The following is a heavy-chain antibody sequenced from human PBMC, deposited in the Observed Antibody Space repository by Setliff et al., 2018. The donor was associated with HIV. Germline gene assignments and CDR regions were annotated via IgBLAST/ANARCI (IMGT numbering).Heavy chain of an antibody. V-gene: IGHV4-34*01. D-gene: IGHD3-9*01. CDR1: GGSFSGYY. Sequence: PSETLSLTCAVYGGSFSGYYWSWIRQPPGKGLEWIGEIYHSGSTNYNSSLKSRVTISVDTSKHQFCLSLSSVTAADTAVYYCARGHPGIALTRGPGAHWFDPWGQGTLVTVSS. CDR2: IYHSGST. J-gene: IGHJ5*02. CDR3: ARGHPGIALTRGPGAHWFDP.